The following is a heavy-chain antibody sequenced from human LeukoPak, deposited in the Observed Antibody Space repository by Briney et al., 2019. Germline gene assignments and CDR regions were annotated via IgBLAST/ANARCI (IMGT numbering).Heavy chain of an antibody. J-gene: IGHJ4*02. V-gene: IGHV3-11*01. Sequence: GGSLRLSCPASGFTFNQHSMSWIRQAPGKGLDWLSYISRNGGAVHYADSVEGRFTISRDNAKNSLSLQMNGLRTDDTAVYFCARASSLIGGFDSWGRGTLVTVSS. CDR1: GFTFNQHS. CDR2: ISRNGGAV. CDR3: ARASSLIGGFDS. D-gene: IGHD2-8*01.